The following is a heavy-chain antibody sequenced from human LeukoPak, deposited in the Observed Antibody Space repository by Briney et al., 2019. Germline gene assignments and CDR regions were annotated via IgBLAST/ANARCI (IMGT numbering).Heavy chain of an antibody. CDR3: ARGGYYCSGGSCSYYFDY. J-gene: IGHJ4*02. D-gene: IGHD2-15*01. V-gene: IGHV1-2*02. CDR1: GYTFTGYY. Sequence: RASVKVSCKASGYTFTGYYMHWVRQAPGQGLEWMGWINPNSGGTNYAQKFQGRVTMTRDTSISTAYMELSRLRSDDTAVYYCARGGYYCSGGSCSYYFDYWGQGTLVTVSS. CDR2: INPNSGGT.